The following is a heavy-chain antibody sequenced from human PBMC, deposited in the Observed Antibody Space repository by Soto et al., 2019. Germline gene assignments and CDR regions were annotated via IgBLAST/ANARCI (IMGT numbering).Heavy chain of an antibody. CDR2: ISYDGSNK. CDR1: VFTFISYG. J-gene: IGHJ6*02. CDR3: AKDLRAVAGTPPYYYYGMDV. Sequence: GWSLRLSCSSSVFTFISYGMHWVRQAPGKGLEWVAVISYDGSNKYYADSVKGRFTISRDNSKNTLYLQMNSLRAEDTAVYYCAKDLRAVAGTPPYYYYGMDVWGQGTTVTVSS. V-gene: IGHV3-30*18. D-gene: IGHD6-19*01.